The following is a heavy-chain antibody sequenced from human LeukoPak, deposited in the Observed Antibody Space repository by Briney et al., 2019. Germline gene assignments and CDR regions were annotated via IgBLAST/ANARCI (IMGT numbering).Heavy chain of an antibody. CDR2: ISGSGGST. V-gene: IGHV3-23*01. J-gene: IGHJ4*02. Sequence: PGGSLRLSCAASGFTFSSYAMSWVRQAPGKGLESISAISGSGGSTYYADSVKGRFTISRDNSKNTLYLQMNSLRAEDTAVYYCAKDLDGDYDDYVVGSGGFDYWGQGTLVTVSS. CDR3: AKDLDGDYDDYVVGSGGFDY. CDR1: GFTFSSYA. D-gene: IGHD4-17*01.